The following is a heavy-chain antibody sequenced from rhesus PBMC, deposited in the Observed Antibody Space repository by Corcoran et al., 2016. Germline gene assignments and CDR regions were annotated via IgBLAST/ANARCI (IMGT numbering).Heavy chain of an antibody. Sequence: EVQLVQSGAEVKRPGESLKISCKTSGYSFTNYWISWVRQMPGKGLEWMGAIDPSDSDTSYTPSFHVQFTISADNSLSTAYLQWSSLKASDTATYYCARGWGTVTVFDFWGQGLRVTVSS. CDR1: GYSFTNYW. J-gene: IGHJ3*01. V-gene: IGHV5-2*01. D-gene: IGHD4-23*01. CDR2: IDPSDSDT. CDR3: ARGWGTVTVFDF.